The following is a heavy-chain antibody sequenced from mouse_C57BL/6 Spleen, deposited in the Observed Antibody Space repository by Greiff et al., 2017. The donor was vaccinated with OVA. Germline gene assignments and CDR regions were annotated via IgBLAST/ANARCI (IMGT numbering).Heavy chain of an antibody. CDR3: ARPGGHDVGYYAMDY. J-gene: IGHJ4*01. Sequence: EASGIDFSRYWMSWVRRAPGKGLEWIGEINPDSSTINYAPSLKDKFIISRDNAKNTLYLQMSKVRSEDTALYYCARPGGHDVGYYAMDYWGQGTSVTVSS. V-gene: IGHV4-1*01. CDR1: GIDFSRYW. CDR2: INPDSSTI. D-gene: IGHD2-2*01.